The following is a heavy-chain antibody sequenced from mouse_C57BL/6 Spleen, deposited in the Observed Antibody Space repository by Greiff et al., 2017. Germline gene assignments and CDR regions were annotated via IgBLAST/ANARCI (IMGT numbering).Heavy chain of an antibody. V-gene: IGHV1-64*01. CDR3: ARGGDGSFAY. CDR2: IHPNSGST. D-gene: IGHD2-3*01. CDR1: GYTFTSYW. J-gene: IGHJ3*01. Sequence: QVQLQQPGAELVKPGASVKLSCTASGYTFTSYWMHWVKQRPGQGLEWIGMIHPNSGSTNYNEKFKSKATLTVDKSSSTAYMQLSSLTSEDSAVYYCARGGDGSFAYWGQGTLVTVSA.